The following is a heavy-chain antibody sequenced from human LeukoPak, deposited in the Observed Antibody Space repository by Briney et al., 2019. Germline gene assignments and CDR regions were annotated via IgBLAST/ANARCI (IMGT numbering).Heavy chain of an antibody. D-gene: IGHD5-12*01. J-gene: IGHJ4*02. CDR1: GFTFSSYA. CDR3: ARDSGGYSGLN. V-gene: IGHV3-30-3*01. Sequence: GRSLRLSCAASGFTFSSYAMHWVRQAPGKGLEWVAVISYDGSNKYFADSVKGRFTISRDNSKNTLYLQMNNLRAEDTAVYYCARDSGGYSGLNWGQGTLVTVSS. CDR2: ISYDGSNK.